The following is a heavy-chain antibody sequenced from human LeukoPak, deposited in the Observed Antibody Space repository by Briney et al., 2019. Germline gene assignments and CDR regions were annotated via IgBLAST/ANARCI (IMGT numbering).Heavy chain of an antibody. D-gene: IGHD3-10*01. Sequence: PSETLSLTCTVSGGSISSGDYYWSWIRQPPGKGLEWIGYIYYSGSTYYNPSLKSRVTISVDTSKNQFSLKLSSVTAADTAVYYCARDGIEYGSGNFYSIGIDVWGQGTTVTVSS. CDR2: IYYSGST. J-gene: IGHJ6*02. V-gene: IGHV4-30-4*01. CDR3: ARDGIEYGSGNFYSIGIDV. CDR1: GGSISSGDYY.